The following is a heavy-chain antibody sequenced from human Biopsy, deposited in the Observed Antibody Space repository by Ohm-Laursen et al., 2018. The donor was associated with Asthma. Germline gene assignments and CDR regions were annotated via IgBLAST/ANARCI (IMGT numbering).Heavy chain of an antibody. V-gene: IGHV4-39*01. CDR1: SGSGGYMRSGNYY. J-gene: IGHJ6*02. Sequence: SQTLSLICSLSSGSGGYMRSGNYYWGWIRQPPGKGLEWIGSIYYSGTTYYNPSLESRVTVPADTSKNQFSLKLTSVTAADTAVYYCVRGSSSWHHGPFHYYYGLDVWGQGTTATVSS. CDR2: IYYSGTT. CDR3: VRGSSSWHHGPFHYYYGLDV. D-gene: IGHD6-13*01.